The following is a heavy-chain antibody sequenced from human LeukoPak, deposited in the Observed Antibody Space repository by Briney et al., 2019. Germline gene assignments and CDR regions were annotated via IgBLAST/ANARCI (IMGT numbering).Heavy chain of an antibody. D-gene: IGHD3-3*01. J-gene: IGHJ4*02. Sequence: SETLSLTCTVSGYSISSGYYWGWIRQPPGKGLEWIGNTYHSGSTYYNPSLKSRVTISVDTSNNQFSLKMTSVTAADTAVYYCARTYHDYWSGYYRGQMEFDSWGQGTLVTVSS. CDR3: ARTYHDYWSGYYRGQMEFDS. CDR2: TYHSGST. CDR1: GYSISSGYY. V-gene: IGHV4-38-2*02.